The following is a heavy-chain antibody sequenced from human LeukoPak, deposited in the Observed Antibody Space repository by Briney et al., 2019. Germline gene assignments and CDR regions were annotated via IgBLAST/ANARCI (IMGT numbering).Heavy chain of an antibody. CDR3: ARSPKRGAAAGGVFDY. J-gene: IGHJ4*02. D-gene: IGHD6-13*01. CDR1: GFTFSSYW. Sequence: GGSLRLSCAASGFTFSSYWMSWVRQAPGKGLEWVANIKQDGSEKYYVDSVKGRFTISRDNTKNSLYLQMNRLRAEDTAVYYCARSPKRGAAAGGVFDYWGQGTLVTVSS. V-gene: IGHV3-7*01. CDR2: IKQDGSEK.